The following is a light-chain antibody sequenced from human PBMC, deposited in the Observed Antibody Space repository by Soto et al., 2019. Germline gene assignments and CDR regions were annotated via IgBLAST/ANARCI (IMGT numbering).Light chain of an antibody. V-gene: IGKV3-15*01. J-gene: IGKJ5*01. CDR1: QSVSSN. CDR3: QQYNNWPFT. CDR2: GAS. Sequence: EIVMTQSPATLSVSPGERATLPCRASQSVSSNLAWYQQKPGQAPRLLIYGASTRATGIPARFSGSGSGTEFTLTISSLQSADFAVYYCQQYNNWPFTFGQGTRLEIK.